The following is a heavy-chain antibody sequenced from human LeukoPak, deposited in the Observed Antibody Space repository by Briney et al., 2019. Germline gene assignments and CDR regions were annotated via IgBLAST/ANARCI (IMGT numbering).Heavy chain of an antibody. Sequence: SETLSLTCTVSGGSISSYYWSWIRQPPGEGLEWIGYIYYSGSTNYNPSLKSRVTISVDTSKNQFSLKLSSVTAADTAVYYCARTPFDQAAFDIWGQGTMVTVSS. CDR2: IYYSGST. D-gene: IGHD3-9*01. V-gene: IGHV4-59*01. CDR1: GGSISSYY. J-gene: IGHJ3*02. CDR3: ARTPFDQAAFDI.